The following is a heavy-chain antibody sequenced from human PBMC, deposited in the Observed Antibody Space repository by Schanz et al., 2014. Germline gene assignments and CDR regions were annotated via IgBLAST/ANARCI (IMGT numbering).Heavy chain of an antibody. J-gene: IGHJ2*01. CDR3: ARDTTWRLDL. D-gene: IGHD1-1*01. CDR1: GGSISSGVHY. Sequence: QVLLQESGPVLVKPSETLSLTCTVSGGSISSGVHYWSWVRQPAGRGLEWIGRIYISGSTRFNPSLKSRVPMSLDASKNRVSLPLSSGTAADTAVYYCARDTTWRLDLWGRGTLVTVSS. V-gene: IGHV4-61*02. CDR2: IYISGST.